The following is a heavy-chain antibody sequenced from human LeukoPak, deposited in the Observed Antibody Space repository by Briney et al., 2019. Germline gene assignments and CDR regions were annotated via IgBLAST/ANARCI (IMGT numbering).Heavy chain of an antibody. V-gene: IGHV3-7*03. CDR1: GFTFSSYW. Sequence: PGGSLRLSCAASGFTFSSYWMSWVRQAPGKGLEWVANIKQDGSEKYYVDSVKGRFTISRDNAKNSLYLQMNSLRAEDTAVYYCARDLTIRVRGVVICFDYWGQGTLVTVSS. D-gene: IGHD3-10*01. CDR3: ARDLTIRVRGVVICFDY. J-gene: IGHJ4*02. CDR2: IKQDGSEK.